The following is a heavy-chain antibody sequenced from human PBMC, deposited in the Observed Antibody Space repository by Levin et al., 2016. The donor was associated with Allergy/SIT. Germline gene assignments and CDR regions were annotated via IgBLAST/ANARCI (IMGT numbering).Heavy chain of an antibody. CDR3: ARDPGDTAMAPDY. Sequence: SETLSLTCAVYGGSFSGYYWSWIRQPPGKGLEWIGEINHSGSTNYNPSLKSRVTISVDTSKNQFSLKLSSVTAADTAVYYCARDPGDTAMAPDYWGQGTLVTVSS. CDR1: GGSFSGYY. V-gene: IGHV4-34*01. J-gene: IGHJ4*02. CDR2: INHSGST. D-gene: IGHD5-18*01.